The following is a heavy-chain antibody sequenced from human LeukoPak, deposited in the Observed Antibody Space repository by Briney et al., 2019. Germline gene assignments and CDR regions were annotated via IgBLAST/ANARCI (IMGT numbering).Heavy chain of an antibody. D-gene: IGHD2-15*01. V-gene: IGHV3-74*03. Sequence: GGSLTLSCAASGFTFNIYWMHWVRQAPGKGLVWVSGIKFDGSSPTYAASVKGRFTISRDNAKNTLYLQMNSLRAEDTAVYFCARARYCSVGNCYSDYWGQGTLVTVSS. CDR3: ARARYCSVGNCYSDY. CDR2: IKFDGSSP. J-gene: IGHJ4*02. CDR1: GFTFNIYW.